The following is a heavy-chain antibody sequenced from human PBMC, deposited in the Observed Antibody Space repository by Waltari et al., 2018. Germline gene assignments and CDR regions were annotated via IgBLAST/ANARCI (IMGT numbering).Heavy chain of an antibody. CDR3: VRGSTDWRGIDY. CDR2: ISPHGSDT. D-gene: IGHD3-9*01. Sequence: EVQLLESGGGFVQSGGSLGLSGVASGFSCSSKWMYWVRQPPGKGLVWVTRISPHGSDTFYEDSLEGRFTISRDNAENTLSLQVDSLRAEDTGIYYCVRGSTDWRGIDYWGQGTLVTVSS. CDR1: GFSCSSKW. J-gene: IGHJ4*02. V-gene: IGHV3-74*01.